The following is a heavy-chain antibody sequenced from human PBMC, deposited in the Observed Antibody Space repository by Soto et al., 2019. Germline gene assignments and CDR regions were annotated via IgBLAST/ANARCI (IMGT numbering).Heavy chain of an antibody. V-gene: IGHV1-18*04. CDR1: GYTFTSYG. Sequence: ASVKVSCKASGYTFTSYGISWVRQAPGQGLEWMGWISAYNGNTNYAQKLQGRVTMTTDTSTSTAYMELRSLRSDDTAVYYCARTPYSSGWYVSDYWGQGTLVTVSS. J-gene: IGHJ4*02. CDR2: ISAYNGNT. D-gene: IGHD6-19*01. CDR3: ARTPYSSGWYVSDY.